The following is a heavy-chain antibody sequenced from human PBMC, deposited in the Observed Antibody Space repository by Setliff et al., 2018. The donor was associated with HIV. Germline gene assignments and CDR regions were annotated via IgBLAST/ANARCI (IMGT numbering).Heavy chain of an antibody. D-gene: IGHD3-22*01. V-gene: IGHV1-69*13. CDR1: GGTFSSYA. CDR2: IIPIFGTA. J-gene: IGHJ3*02. Sequence: SVKVSCKASGGTFSSYAISWVRQAPGQGLEWMGGIIPIFGTANYAQKFQGRVTITADESMSTAYMELSSLRSEDTAVYYCARGPMVVVIKGDDAFDIWGQGTMVTVSS. CDR3: ARGPMVVVIKGDDAFDI.